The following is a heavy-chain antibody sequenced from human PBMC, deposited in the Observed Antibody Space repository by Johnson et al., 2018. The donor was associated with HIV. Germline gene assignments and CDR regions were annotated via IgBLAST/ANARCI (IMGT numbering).Heavy chain of an antibody. Sequence: VQLVESVGGLVQPGGSLRLSCAASGFTFGRYWMHWVRQAPGKGLVWVSRINADGRSTTYADSVKGRFTISRDNAQNTLYLQMNSLRAEDTAVYYCASPQAGDYPQDDAFHIWGQGTVVTVSS. V-gene: IGHV3-74*01. CDR1: GFTFGRYW. CDR3: ASPQAGDYPQDDAFHI. D-gene: IGHD4-17*01. J-gene: IGHJ3*02. CDR2: INADGRST.